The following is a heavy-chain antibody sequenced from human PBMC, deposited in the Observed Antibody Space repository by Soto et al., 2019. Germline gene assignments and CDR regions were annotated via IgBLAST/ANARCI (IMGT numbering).Heavy chain of an antibody. Sequence: GGSLRLSCAASGFTFSSHWMSWVRQAPGKGLEWVANIKHDGREKYYVDSVKGGFTISRDNAKNSSYMQMNSMRAEETVGYYCARGSHGLLWFGELEIEDYYFDYWGQGTLVTVSS. CDR3: ARGSHGLLWFGELEIEDYYFDY. CDR1: GFTFSSHW. CDR2: IKHDGREK. J-gene: IGHJ4*02. D-gene: IGHD3-10*01. V-gene: IGHV3-7*03.